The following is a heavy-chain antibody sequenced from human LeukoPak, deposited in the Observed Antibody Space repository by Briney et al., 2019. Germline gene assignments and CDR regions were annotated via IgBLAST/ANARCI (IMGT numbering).Heavy chain of an antibody. Sequence: SETLSLTCTVSGGSISSGGYYWSWIRQHPGKGLEWIGYIYYSGSTYYNPSLKSRVTISVDTSKNQFSLKLSSVTAADTAVYYCACYSGSYSPPTDPADAFDIWGQGTMVTVSS. V-gene: IGHV4-31*03. CDR2: IYYSGST. J-gene: IGHJ3*02. CDR1: GGSISSGGYY. CDR3: ACYSGSYSPPTDPADAFDI. D-gene: IGHD1-26*01.